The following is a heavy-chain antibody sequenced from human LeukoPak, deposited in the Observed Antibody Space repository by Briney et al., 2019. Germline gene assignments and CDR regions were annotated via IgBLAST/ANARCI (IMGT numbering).Heavy chain of an antibody. D-gene: IGHD4-17*01. CDR2: MNPNSGNT. Sequence: ASVKVSCKASGYTFTSYDINWVRQATGQGLEWMGWMNPNSGNTGYAQKFQGRVTITRNTSISTAYMELSSVRSEDTAVYYCARGSYDYGDFVAAFDIWGEGTMVTVSS. V-gene: IGHV1-8*03. CDR1: GYTFTSYD. CDR3: ARGSYDYGDFVAAFDI. J-gene: IGHJ3*02.